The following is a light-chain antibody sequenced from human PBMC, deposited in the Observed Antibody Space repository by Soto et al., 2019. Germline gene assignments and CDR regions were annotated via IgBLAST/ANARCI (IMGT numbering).Light chain of an antibody. J-gene: IGLJ1*01. V-gene: IGLV1-44*01. CDR2: TNN. Sequence: QSVLTQPTSASGTPGQRVTISCSGSSSNIGSNNVNWYQQLPGTAPQHLIYTNNQRPSAVPDRLSGSKSGTSASLAISGLQSEDEADYYCAACDDSLKGYVFGTGTKVTVL. CDR3: AACDDSLKGYV. CDR1: SSNIGSNN.